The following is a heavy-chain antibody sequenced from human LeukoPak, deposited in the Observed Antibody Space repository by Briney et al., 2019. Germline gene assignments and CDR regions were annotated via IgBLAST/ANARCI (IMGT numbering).Heavy chain of an antibody. CDR2: IRHDGSNQ. Sequence: GGSLRLSCAASGFSFSIFGMHWVRQAPGKGPEWVAFIRHDGSNQYYADSVRGRFTMSRDSSMNTVYLQMNSLRPEDTAVYYCVKGGDTTMATDDAFDIWGRGTMVTVSS. D-gene: IGHD5-18*01. J-gene: IGHJ3*02. CDR3: VKGGDTTMATDDAFDI. V-gene: IGHV3-30*02. CDR1: GFSFSIFG.